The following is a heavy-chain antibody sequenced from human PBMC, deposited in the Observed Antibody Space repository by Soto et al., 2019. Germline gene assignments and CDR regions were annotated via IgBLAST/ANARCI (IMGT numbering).Heavy chain of an antibody. Sequence: EQLEQSGAEVKKPGESLKISCKGPGHLFNNHWIGWVRQTPGKGLEWMGLIFTRDSETKTSPSFQGHVSFSVDNSINTVYLQWTSLKTTDTGIYFCARGYFDSGHGYDLWGQGKLVTVSS. V-gene: IGHV5-51*01. CDR2: IFTRDSET. D-gene: IGHD3-10*01. J-gene: IGHJ5*02. CDR3: ARGYFDSGHGYDL. CDR1: GHLFNNHW.